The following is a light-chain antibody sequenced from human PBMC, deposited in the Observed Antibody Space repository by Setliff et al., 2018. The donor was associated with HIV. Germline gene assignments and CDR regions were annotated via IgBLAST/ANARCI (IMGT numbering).Light chain of an antibody. CDR3: CSYAGSDSYI. CDR2: DVN. J-gene: IGLJ1*01. V-gene: IGLV2-11*01. CDR1: RSDVGAYNF. Sequence: QSVLTQPRSVSGSPGQSATFSCTGSRSDVGAYNFVSWYQQHPGKAPKLIIYDVNKRPSGVPDRFSGSKSGDTASLSISGLQSEDEADYYCCSYAGSDSYIFGSGTKVTV.